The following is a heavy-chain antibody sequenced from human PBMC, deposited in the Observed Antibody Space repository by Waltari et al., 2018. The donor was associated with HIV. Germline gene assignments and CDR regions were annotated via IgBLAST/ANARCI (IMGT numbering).Heavy chain of an antibody. D-gene: IGHD3-3*01. J-gene: IGHJ6*03. V-gene: IGHV1-8*01. Sequence: QVQLVQSGAEVKKPGASVKVSCKASGYTFTSYDINWVRQATGQGLEWMGWMNPNSGNTGNAQKFQGRVTMTRNTSISTAYMELSSLRSEDTAVYYCARGPFTIFGVVIYYYYYYMDVWGKGTTVTVSS. CDR3: ARGPFTIFGVVIYYYYYYMDV. CDR1: GYTFTSYD. CDR2: MNPNSGNT.